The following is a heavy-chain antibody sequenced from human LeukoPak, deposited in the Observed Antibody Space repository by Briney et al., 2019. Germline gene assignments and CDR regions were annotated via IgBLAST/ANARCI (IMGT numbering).Heavy chain of an antibody. V-gene: IGHV3-30-3*02. J-gene: IGHJ4*02. Sequence: GGSLRLSCAASGFTFSSYAMHWVRQAPGKGLEWVAVISYDGSNKYYADSVKGRFTISRDNSKNTLYLQMSSLRTEDTAVYYCAKIEGSSSYYFDYWGQGTLVTVSS. CDR1: GFTFSSYA. CDR3: AKIEGSSSYYFDY. CDR2: ISYDGSNK. D-gene: IGHD6-6*01.